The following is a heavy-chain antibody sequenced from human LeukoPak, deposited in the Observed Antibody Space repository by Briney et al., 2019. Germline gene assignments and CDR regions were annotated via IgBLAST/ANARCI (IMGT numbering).Heavy chain of an antibody. CDR2: IYYTRST. J-gene: IGHJ4*02. Sequence: SETLSLTCAVSGGSVSGHYWDWIRQPPGKGLEWIGYIYYTRSTHYNPSLKSRVTISVDTSKNQFSLKLSSVTAADTAVYYCARVRYSDVLTGYYGDGYFDYWGQGTLVTVSS. CDR3: ARVRYSDVLTGYYGDGYFDY. D-gene: IGHD3-9*01. CDR1: GGSVSGHY. V-gene: IGHV4-59*02.